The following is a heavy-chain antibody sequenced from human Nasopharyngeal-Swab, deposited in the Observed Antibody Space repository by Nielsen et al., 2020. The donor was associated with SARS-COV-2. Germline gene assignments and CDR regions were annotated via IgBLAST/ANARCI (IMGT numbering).Heavy chain of an antibody. Sequence: ESLKISCTVSGGSVSSGSYYWSWIRQPPGKGLEWIGYIYHSGSTNYNPSLKSRVTISVDTSKNQFSLKLSSVTAADTAVYYCARDAGGGSFYVDWYFDLWGRGTLVTVSS. J-gene: IGHJ2*01. V-gene: IGHV4-61*01. CDR2: IYHSGST. CDR1: GGSVSSGSYY. CDR3: ARDAGGGSFYVDWYFDL. D-gene: IGHD1-26*01.